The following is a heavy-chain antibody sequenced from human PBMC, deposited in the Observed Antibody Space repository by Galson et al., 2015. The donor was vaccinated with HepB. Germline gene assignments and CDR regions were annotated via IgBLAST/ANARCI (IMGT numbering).Heavy chain of an antibody. D-gene: IGHD3-10*01. V-gene: IGHV3-30*02. CDR2: IRYDGSNK. J-gene: IGHJ4*02. Sequence: SLRLSCAASGSTFSSYGMHWVRQAPGKGLEWVAFIRYDGSNKYYADSAKGRFTISRDNSKNTVYLQMNSLRAEDTAVYYCAKDPYYYGSGSYSVDYWGQGTLVTVSS. CDR1: GSTFSSYG. CDR3: AKDPYYYGSGSYSVDY.